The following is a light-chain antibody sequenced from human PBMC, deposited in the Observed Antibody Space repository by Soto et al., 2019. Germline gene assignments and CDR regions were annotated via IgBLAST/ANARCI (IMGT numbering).Light chain of an antibody. CDR3: QQYGSFTT. CDR1: QSVSSSY. CDR2: GAS. V-gene: IGKV3-20*01. J-gene: IGKJ4*01. Sequence: EIVLTQSPGTLSLSPGERATLSCRASQSVSSSYLAWYQQKPGQAPRLLIYGASSRATGIPDRFSGSGSGTDFTLTISRLEPEDFAVDYCQQYGSFTTVGGGTKVEIK.